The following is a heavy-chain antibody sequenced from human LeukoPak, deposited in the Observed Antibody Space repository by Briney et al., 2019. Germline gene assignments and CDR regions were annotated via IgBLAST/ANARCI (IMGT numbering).Heavy chain of an antibody. D-gene: IGHD2-2*01. CDR2: ISWNRGSI. CDR3: AKDRLKYQLLPNWFDP. V-gene: IGHV3-9*01. Sequence: GGALRLSCAACGCTFDDYAMHGVRQAPGKGLEGVSGISWNRGSIVYADSVKGRFTISRDNAKNSLYLQMNSLRAEHTALYYCAKDRLKYQLLPNWFDPWGQGTLVTVSS. CDR1: GCTFDDYA. J-gene: IGHJ5*02.